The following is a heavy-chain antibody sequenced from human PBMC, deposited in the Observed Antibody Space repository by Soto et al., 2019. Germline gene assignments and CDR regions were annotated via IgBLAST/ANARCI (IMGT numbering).Heavy chain of an antibody. CDR1: GGSISSGGYY. J-gene: IGHJ5*02. CDR2: IYYSGST. D-gene: IGHD3-10*01. V-gene: IGHV4-31*03. CDR3: ARGREYYYGSGSYRWFDP. Sequence: SETLSLTCTVSGGSISSGGYYWSWIRQHPGKGLEWIGYIYYSGSTYYNPSLKSRVTISVDTSKNQFSLKLSSVTAADTAVYYCARGREYYYGSGSYRWFDPWGQGTLVTVSS.